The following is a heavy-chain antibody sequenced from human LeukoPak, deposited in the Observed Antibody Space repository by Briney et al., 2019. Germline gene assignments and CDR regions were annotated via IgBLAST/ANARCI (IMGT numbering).Heavy chain of an antibody. J-gene: IGHJ4*02. CDR2: SDWDDDK. CDR1: GFSLSTSGMC. CDR3: ARIRGGGFDY. D-gene: IGHD3-16*01. Sequence: SGPALVQPTQPLTLTCTFSGFSLSTSGMCGSWIRQPPGKALEWLALSDWDDDKYYSTSLKPRLTISKDTPKNQVVLTMTNMDPVDTATYYCARIRGGGFDYWGQGTLVTVSS. V-gene: IGHV2-70*01.